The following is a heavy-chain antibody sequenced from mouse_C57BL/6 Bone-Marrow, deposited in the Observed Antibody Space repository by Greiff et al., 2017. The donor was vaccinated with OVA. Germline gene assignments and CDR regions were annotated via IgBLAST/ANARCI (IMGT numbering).Heavy chain of an antibody. CDR2: ISDGGSYT. V-gene: IGHV5-4*03. J-gene: IGHJ4*01. CDR3: ARPGDYDDYAMDY. Sequence: EVNVVESGGGLVKPGGSLKLSCAASGFTFSSYAMSWVRQTPEKRLEWVATISDGGSYTYYPDNVKGRFTISRDNAKNNLYLQMSHLKSEDTAMYYCARPGDYDDYAMDYWGQGTSVTVSS. D-gene: IGHD2-4*01. CDR1: GFTFSSYA.